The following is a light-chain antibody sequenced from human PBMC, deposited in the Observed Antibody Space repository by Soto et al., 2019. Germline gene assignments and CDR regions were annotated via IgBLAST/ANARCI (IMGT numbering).Light chain of an antibody. CDR1: QSISNR. Sequence: DIQMTQSPSTLSTSVGDRVTITCRASQSISNRVAWYQQKPGKAPKLLIYDASTLESGVPSRFSGSGSGTEFTLTVSGLQPDDFATYYCQQYNSYLTFGPGTKVDI. V-gene: IGKV1-5*01. CDR2: DAS. CDR3: QQYNSYLT. J-gene: IGKJ3*01.